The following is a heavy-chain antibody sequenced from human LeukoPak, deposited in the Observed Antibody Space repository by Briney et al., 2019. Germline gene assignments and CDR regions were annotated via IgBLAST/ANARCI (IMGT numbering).Heavy chain of an antibody. CDR2: IYYSGST. CDR1: GGSISSYH. D-gene: IGHD3-9*01. V-gene: IGHV4-59*07. Sequence: PSDTLSLTCTVSGGSISSYHWSCIRQPPGKGLEWIGYIYYSGSTNYNPSLKSRVTISVDTSKNQFSLKLSSVTAADTAVYYCARGQYDILTGYYTFFDYWGQGTLVTVSS. J-gene: IGHJ4*02. CDR3: ARGQYDILTGYYTFFDY.